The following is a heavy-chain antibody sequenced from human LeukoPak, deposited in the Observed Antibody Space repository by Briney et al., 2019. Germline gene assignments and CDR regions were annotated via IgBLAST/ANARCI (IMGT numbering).Heavy chain of an antibody. CDR2: ITGSGGST. V-gene: IGHV3-23*01. Sequence: GGSLRLSCVASGFTFSTYGMSWVRQAPGKGLEWVSAITGSGGSTYYAGSVKGRFTISRDNSKNTLYLQMNSLRAEDTAVYYCARDGSRITPRYYYMDVWGKGTTVTISS. CDR3: ARDGSRITPRYYYMDV. CDR1: GFTFSTYG. D-gene: IGHD3-10*01. J-gene: IGHJ6*03.